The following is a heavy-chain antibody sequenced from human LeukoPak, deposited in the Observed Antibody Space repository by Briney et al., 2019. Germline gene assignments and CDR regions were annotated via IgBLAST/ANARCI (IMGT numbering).Heavy chain of an antibody. CDR1: GYTFTSYA. Sequence: ASVKVSCKASGYTFTSYAMNWVRQAPGQGLEWVGWINTNTGNPTYAQGFTGRFVFSLDTSVSTAYLQISSLKAEDTAVYYCARDMERGVDPSPGGMDVWGQGTTVTVSS. D-gene: IGHD3-10*01. J-gene: IGHJ6*02. CDR2: INTNTGNP. V-gene: IGHV7-4-1*02. CDR3: ARDMERGVDPSPGGMDV.